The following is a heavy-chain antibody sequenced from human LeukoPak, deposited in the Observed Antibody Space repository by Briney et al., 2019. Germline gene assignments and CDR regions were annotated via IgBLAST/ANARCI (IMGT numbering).Heavy chain of an antibody. CDR1: GGSISSSSYY. V-gene: IGHV4-39*01. Sequence: SETLSLTCTVSGGSISSSSYYWGWLRQPPGKGLEWIGSIYHSGSTYCNPSLKSRVTISVDTSKNQFSLKLSSVTAADMAVYYCTRHQWWLAPRNFDYWGQGTLVTVSS. J-gene: IGHJ4*02. CDR2: IYHSGST. D-gene: IGHD2-8*01. CDR3: TRHQWWLAPRNFDY.